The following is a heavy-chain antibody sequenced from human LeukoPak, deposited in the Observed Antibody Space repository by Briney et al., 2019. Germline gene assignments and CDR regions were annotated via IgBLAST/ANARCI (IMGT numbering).Heavy chain of an antibody. J-gene: IGHJ5*02. Sequence: PGRSLRLSCAASGFTFDDYAMHWVRQAPGKGLEWVSGISWNSGSIGYADSVKGRFTISRDNAKNSLYLQMNSLRAEDTALYYCAKGSGSGSYREGNWFDPWGQGTLVTVSS. CDR1: GFTFDDYA. CDR2: ISWNSGSI. D-gene: IGHD3-10*01. V-gene: IGHV3-9*01. CDR3: AKGSGSGSYREGNWFDP.